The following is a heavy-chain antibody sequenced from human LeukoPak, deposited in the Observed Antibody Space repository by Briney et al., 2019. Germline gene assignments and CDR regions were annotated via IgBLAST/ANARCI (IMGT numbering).Heavy chain of an antibody. CDR2: ISNSDDSA. D-gene: IGHD3-10*01. Sequence: GGSLRLSCSTSGFTFSSYEMHWVRQAPGKGLEWVACISNSDDSAYYADSVKGRFTISRDNAKNSVDLQMSSLRGEDTAVYYAARGPARLVSFGELAGYFDLWGRGTLVTVSS. CDR3: ARGPARLVSFGELAGYFDL. J-gene: IGHJ2*01. CDR1: GFTFSSYE. V-gene: IGHV3-48*03.